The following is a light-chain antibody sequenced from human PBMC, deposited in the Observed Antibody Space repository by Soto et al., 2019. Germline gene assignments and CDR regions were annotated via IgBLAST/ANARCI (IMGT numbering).Light chain of an antibody. CDR1: QSVSSY. Sequence: IVLTQSPSTLSLSPGERATLSCGASQSVSSYLAWYQHKPGQGPRLLIYDASNRATGIPARFSGSGSGTEFTLTISTLQSEDFAVYYCQQYNNWPRTFGQGTK. CDR2: DAS. CDR3: QQYNNWPRT. J-gene: IGKJ1*01. V-gene: IGKV3-11*01.